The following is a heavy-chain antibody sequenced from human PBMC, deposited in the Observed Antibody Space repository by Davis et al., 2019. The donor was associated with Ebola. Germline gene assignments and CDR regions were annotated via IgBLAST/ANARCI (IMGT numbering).Heavy chain of an antibody. D-gene: IGHD4-17*01. V-gene: IGHV5-51*01. CDR1: GYNFNNYW. Sequence: GESLKISCKGSGYNFNNYWIGWVRQMPGKGLEWMGIIYPGDSDTRYNPSFQGQVTISADKSINTAYLQWSSLKASDTAMYYCARSAYGAYYYYMDVWGKGTTVTVSS. CDR3: ARSAYGAYYYYMDV. CDR2: IYPGDSDT. J-gene: IGHJ6*03.